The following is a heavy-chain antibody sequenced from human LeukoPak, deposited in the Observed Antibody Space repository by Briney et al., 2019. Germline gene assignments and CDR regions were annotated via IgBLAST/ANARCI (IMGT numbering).Heavy chain of an antibody. Sequence: GGSLRLSCAASGFTVSSNYMSWVRQAPGKGLEWVSVIYSGGSTYYADSVKGRFTISRDNSKNTLYLQMNSLRAEDTAVYYCARDEDCGGDCYPNFDYWGQGTLVTVSS. J-gene: IGHJ4*02. CDR3: ARDEDCGGDCYPNFDY. CDR2: IYSGGST. V-gene: IGHV3-66*01. CDR1: GFTVSSNY. D-gene: IGHD2-21*01.